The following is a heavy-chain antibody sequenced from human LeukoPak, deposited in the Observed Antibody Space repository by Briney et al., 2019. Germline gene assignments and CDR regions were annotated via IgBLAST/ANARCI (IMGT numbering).Heavy chain of an antibody. D-gene: IGHD6-19*01. Sequence: SGGSLRLSCAASGFTFSSYAMSWVRQAPGKGLEWVSAISGSGGSTYYADSVKGRFTISRDNSKNTLYLQMNSLRAEDTAVYYCATVAGHGGAFDIWGQGTMVTVSS. J-gene: IGHJ3*02. V-gene: IGHV3-23*01. CDR1: GFTFSSYA. CDR2: ISGSGGST. CDR3: ATVAGHGGAFDI.